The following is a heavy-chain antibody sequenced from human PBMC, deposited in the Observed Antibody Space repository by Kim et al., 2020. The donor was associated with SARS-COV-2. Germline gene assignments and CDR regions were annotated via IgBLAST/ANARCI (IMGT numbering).Heavy chain of an antibody. J-gene: IGHJ3*02. V-gene: IGHV4-34*01. Sequence: SETLSLTCAVYGGSFSGYYWSWIRQPPGKGLEWIGEINHSGSTNYNPSLKSRVTISVDTSKNQFSLKLSSVTAADTAVYYCARGRSLRWYPISRSFDIWGQGTMVTVSS. CDR2: INHSGST. CDR1: GGSFSGYY. CDR3: ARGRSLRWYPISRSFDI. D-gene: IGHD4-17*01.